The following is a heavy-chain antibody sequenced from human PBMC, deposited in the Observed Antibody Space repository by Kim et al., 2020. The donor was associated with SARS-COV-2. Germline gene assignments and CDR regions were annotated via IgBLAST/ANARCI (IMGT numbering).Heavy chain of an antibody. D-gene: IGHD3-22*01. CDR2: VHQSSMT. J-gene: IGHJ4*02. V-gene: IGHV4-38-2*02. CDR1: SHSTSSGYY. Sequence: SETLSLTCTVSSHSTSSGYYWGWIRQSPGKGLEWIGSVHQSSMTYYNPSLRSRVTISIDTSKNQFSLRLNSVTAADTAVYYCTSKYYYDTSGYYYADWWGQGTLDTVSS. CDR3: TSKYYYDTSGYYYADW.